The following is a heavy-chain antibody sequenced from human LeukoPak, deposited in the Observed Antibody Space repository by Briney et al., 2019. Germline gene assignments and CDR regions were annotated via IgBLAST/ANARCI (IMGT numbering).Heavy chain of an antibody. V-gene: IGHV3-33*01. D-gene: IGHD6-19*01. CDR2: IWYDGSNK. Sequence: GGPLRLSCAASGFTFSNYGMHWVRQAPGKGLEWLVVIWYDGSNKYYGESARGRFTISRDDSKNTVYLQMDSLRAEDTAVYYCARDKGWLLDYWGQGTLVTVSS. J-gene: IGHJ4*02. CDR3: ARDKGWLLDY. CDR1: GFTFSNYG.